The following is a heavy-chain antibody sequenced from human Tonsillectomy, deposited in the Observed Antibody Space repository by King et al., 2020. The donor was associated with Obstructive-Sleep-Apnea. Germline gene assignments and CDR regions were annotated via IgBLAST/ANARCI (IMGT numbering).Heavy chain of an antibody. CDR1: GFTFSSYW. CDR2: INSDGSST. Sequence: VQLVESGGGLAQPGGSLRLSCAASGFTFSSYWMYWVRQAPGKGLVWVSRINSDGSSTNYADSVKGRFTIFRDNAKNTLYLQMNSLRAEDTAVYYCARDYFMGGGNSGYWKNWGQGTLVTVSS. CDR3: ARDYFMGGGNSGYWKN. D-gene: IGHD3-22*01. V-gene: IGHV3-74*01. J-gene: IGHJ4*02.